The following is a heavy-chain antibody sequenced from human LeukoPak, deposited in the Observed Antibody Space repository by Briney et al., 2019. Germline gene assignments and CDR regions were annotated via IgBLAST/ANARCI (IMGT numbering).Heavy chain of an antibody. Sequence: GGSLRLSCAASGFTFSSYSMNWVRQAPGKGLEWVSFMYRGDRTYYADSVKGRFTMSRDDMEKTVYLQMDSLRAEDTAVYYCASSHCTAGSCNWFDPWGQGTLVTVSS. CDR2: MYRGDRT. D-gene: IGHD2-8*02. CDR1: GFTFSSYS. V-gene: IGHV3-66*01. J-gene: IGHJ5*02. CDR3: ASSHCTAGSCNWFDP.